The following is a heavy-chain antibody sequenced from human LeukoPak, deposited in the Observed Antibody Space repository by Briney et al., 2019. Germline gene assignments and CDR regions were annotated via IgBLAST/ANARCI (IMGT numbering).Heavy chain of an antibody. CDR3: ARHQDSSSWYTFDY. D-gene: IGHD6-13*01. CDR2: INHSGST. J-gene: IGHJ4*02. CDR1: GGSFSGYY. Sequence: KPSETLSLTCAVYGGSFSGYYWSWIRQPPGKGLEWIGEINHSGSTNYNPSLKSRVTISVDTSKNQFSLKLSSVTAADTAVYYCARHQDSSSWYTFDYWGQGTLVTVSS. V-gene: IGHV4-34*01.